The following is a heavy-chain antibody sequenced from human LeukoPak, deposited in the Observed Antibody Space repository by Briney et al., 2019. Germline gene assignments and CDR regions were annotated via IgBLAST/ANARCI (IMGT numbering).Heavy chain of an antibody. CDR2: ISLDGDIT. CDR1: GITLDDYT. D-gene: IGHD1-26*01. J-gene: IGHJ4*02. CDR3: TKDIYAKGAVGAFDY. Sequence: GGSLRLSCAASGITLDDYTMNWVRQAPGKGLEWVALISLDGDITYYADSVKGRFTISRDNSKNSLYLQMNSLRTEDSAFYYCTKDIYAKGAVGAFDYWGQGTLVTVSS. V-gene: IGHV3-43*01.